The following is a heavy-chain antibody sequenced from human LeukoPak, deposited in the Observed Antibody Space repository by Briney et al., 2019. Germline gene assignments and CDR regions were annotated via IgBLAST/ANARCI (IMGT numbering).Heavy chain of an antibody. J-gene: IGHJ4*02. CDR1: GGSISSSSYY. CDR2: IYYSGST. CDR3: ARRRHSGGWYPFDS. D-gene: IGHD6-19*01. V-gene: IGHV4-39*01. Sequence: PSETLSLTCTVSGGSISSSSYYWGWIRQPPGKGLEWIGSIYYSGSTYYNPSLKSRVTISVDTSKNQFSLKLSSVTAADTAVYYCARRRHSGGWYPFDSWGQGTLVTVSS.